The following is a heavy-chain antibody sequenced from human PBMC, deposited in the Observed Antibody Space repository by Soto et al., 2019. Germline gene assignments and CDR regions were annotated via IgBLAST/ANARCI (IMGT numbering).Heavy chain of an antibody. Sequence: SETLSLTCTVSGGSISSYYWSWIRQPPGKGLEWIGYIYYSGSTNYNPSLKSRVTISVDTSKNQFSLKLSSVTAADTAVYYCARINYCSSTSCYDGWFDPWGQGTLVTVS. V-gene: IGHV4-59*08. CDR2: IYYSGST. D-gene: IGHD2-2*01. CDR3: ARINYCSSTSCYDGWFDP. CDR1: GGSISSYY. J-gene: IGHJ5*02.